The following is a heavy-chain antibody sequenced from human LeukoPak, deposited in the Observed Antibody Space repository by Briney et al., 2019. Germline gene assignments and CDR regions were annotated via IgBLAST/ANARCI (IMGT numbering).Heavy chain of an antibody. J-gene: IGHJ4*02. V-gene: IGHV3-30*18. CDR2: ISYDGSNK. Sequence: GRSLRLSCAASGLTFSSYGMHWVRQAPGKGLEWVAVISYDGSNKYYADSVKGRFTISRDNSKNTLYLQMNSLRAEDTAVYYCAKERIVVVPAAFDYWGQGTLVTVSS. CDR1: GLTFSSYG. D-gene: IGHD2-2*01. CDR3: AKERIVVVPAAFDY.